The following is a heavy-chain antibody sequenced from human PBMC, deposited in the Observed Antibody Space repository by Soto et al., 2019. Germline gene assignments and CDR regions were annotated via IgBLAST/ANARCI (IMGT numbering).Heavy chain of an antibody. CDR2: IVPIYRTA. Sequence: QVQLVQSGAEVKKPGSSVKVSCKASGGTFSSYRINWVRQAPGQGLEWVGGIVPIYRTADYAQKFQGRVSITADESAFTSYMEMRSLKSQYTAVYYCVRDSGAKLSSSWGQGTLVTVSS. J-gene: IGHJ4*02. V-gene: IGHV1-69*01. CDR3: VRDSGAKLSSS. CDR1: GGTFSSYR. D-gene: IGHD6-13*01.